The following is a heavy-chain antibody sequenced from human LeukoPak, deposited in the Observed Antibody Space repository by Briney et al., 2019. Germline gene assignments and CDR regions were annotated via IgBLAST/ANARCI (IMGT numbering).Heavy chain of an antibody. CDR2: ILSDGSTK. CDR3: AREDAGYSNTMDY. D-gene: IGHD6-13*01. Sequence: GGSLRLSCTASGIAFNQYSMHWVRQAPGKGLEWVAFILSDGSTKYYEDSVKGRFSISRDNAKNSLYLQMNSLKAEDTAVYYCAREDAGYSNTMDYWGQGTLVTVSS. V-gene: IGHV3-33*08. J-gene: IGHJ4*02. CDR1: GIAFNQYS.